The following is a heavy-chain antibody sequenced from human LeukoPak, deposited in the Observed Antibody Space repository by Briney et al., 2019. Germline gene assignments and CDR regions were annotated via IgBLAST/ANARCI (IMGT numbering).Heavy chain of an antibody. V-gene: IGHV4-39*07. CDR2: IYYTGST. J-gene: IGHJ4*02. CDR3: AKGVTMGALSYFDY. D-gene: IGHD1-26*01. CDR1: AGSVSNSRAC. Sequence: PSETLSLTCTVSAGSVSNSRACWGWIRKPPGNGLEWIESIYYTGSTYYNPSLKSRVTISVDTSKNQFSLKLSSVTAADTAVYYCAKGVTMGALSYFDYWGQGTLVTVSS.